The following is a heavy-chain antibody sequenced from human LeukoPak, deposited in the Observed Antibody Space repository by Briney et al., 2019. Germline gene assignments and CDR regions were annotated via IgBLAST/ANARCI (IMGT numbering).Heavy chain of an antibody. Sequence: PSETLSLTCTVSGGSISSYYWSWIRQPAGKGLEWIGRIYTSGSTNYNPSLKSRVTMSVDTSKNQFSLKLSSVTAADTAVYYCVRENLEGGYCTNGVCYPYYDYWGQGTLVTVSS. CDR1: GGSISSYY. J-gene: IGHJ4*02. CDR2: IYTSGST. CDR3: VRENLEGGYCTNGVCYPYYDY. D-gene: IGHD2-8*01. V-gene: IGHV4-4*07.